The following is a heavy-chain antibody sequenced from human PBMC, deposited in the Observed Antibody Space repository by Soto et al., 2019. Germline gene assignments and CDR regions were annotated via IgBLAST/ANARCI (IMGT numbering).Heavy chain of an antibody. CDR3: AGSKIYYSSGHSDAFDI. J-gene: IGHJ3*02. V-gene: IGHV3-23*01. CDR2: ISGSGGST. Sequence: GGSLRLSCAASGFTFSSYAMSWVRQAPGKGLEWVSAISGSGGSTYYADSVKGRFTISRDNSKNTLHLQMNSLRAEDTAVYYCAGSKIYYSSGHSDAFDIWGQGTMVTVS. D-gene: IGHD3-22*01. CDR1: GFTFSSYA.